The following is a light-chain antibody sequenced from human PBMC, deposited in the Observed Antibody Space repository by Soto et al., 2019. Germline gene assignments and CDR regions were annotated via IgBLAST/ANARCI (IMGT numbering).Light chain of an antibody. CDR1: QSVSSN. Sequence: EIAMNQAPSNLSTSALYIATISFRASQSVSSNLAWYQQKPGQAPRLLIYGASTRATGIPARFSGSGSGTEFTLTISSLQSEDFAVYYCQQYNKWTPFFGGGTKVDI. CDR2: GAS. CDR3: QQYNKWTPF. V-gene: IGKV3-15*01. J-gene: IGKJ4*01.